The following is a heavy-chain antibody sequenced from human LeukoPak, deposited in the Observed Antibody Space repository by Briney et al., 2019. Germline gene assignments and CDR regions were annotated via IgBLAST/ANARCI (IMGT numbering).Heavy chain of an antibody. D-gene: IGHD3-3*01. CDR3: ARDQDFWSGYYSSWFDP. CDR2: IYTSGST. V-gene: IGHV4-61*02. Sequence: SQTLSLTCTVSGGSISSGSYYWSWIRQPAGKGLEWIGRIYTSGSTNYNPSLKSRVTISVDTSKNQFSLKLSSVTAADTAVYYCARDQDFWSGYYSSWFDPWGQGTLVTVSS. CDR1: GGSISSGSYY. J-gene: IGHJ5*02.